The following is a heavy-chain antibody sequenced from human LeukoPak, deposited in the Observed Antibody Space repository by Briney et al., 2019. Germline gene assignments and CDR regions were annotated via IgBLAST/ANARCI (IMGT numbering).Heavy chain of an antibody. CDR1: GFTFSSYG. CDR2: IWYDGSNK. Sequence: PGGSLRLSCAASGFTFSSYGMHWVRQAPGKGLEWVAVIWYDGSNKYYADSVKGRFTISRDNSKNTLYLQMNCLRAEDTAVYYCAKDYLLWFGLGYYFDYWGQGTLVTVSS. CDR3: AKDYLLWFGLGYYFDY. J-gene: IGHJ4*02. D-gene: IGHD3-10*01. V-gene: IGHV3-33*06.